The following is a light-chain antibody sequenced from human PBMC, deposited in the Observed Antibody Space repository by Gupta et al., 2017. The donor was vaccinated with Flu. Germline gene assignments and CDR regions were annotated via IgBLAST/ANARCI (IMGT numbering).Light chain of an antibody. CDR3: QQYNNWPLT. Sequence: EIVVTQSPATLSVSPGERATLSCRASQRVGSMLAWYQQKPGQAPRLLIYGASTRATGIPARLRGSVSGTEFTLTISSRQSEDFGVYYCQQYNNWPLTFGGGTKVEIK. CDR2: GAS. V-gene: IGKV3-15*01. J-gene: IGKJ4*01. CDR1: QRVGSM.